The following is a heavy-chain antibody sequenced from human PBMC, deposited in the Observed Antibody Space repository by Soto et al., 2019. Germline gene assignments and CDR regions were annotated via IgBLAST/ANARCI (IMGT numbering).Heavy chain of an antibody. CDR2: IYTSGST. CDR3: ARDLAYYYDSSGYYYSGYYFDY. CDR1: GGSISSYY. Sequence: QVQLQESGPGLVKPSETLSLTCTVSGGSISSYYWSWIRQPAGKGLEWIGRIYTSGSTNYNPSLKSRVTMSVDTSKNQFSLKLSSVTAADTAVYYCARDLAYYYDSSGYYYSGYYFDYWGQGTLVTVSS. J-gene: IGHJ4*02. D-gene: IGHD3-22*01. V-gene: IGHV4-4*07.